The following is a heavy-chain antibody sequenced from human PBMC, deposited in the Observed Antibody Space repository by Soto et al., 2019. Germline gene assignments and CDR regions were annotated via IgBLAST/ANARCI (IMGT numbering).Heavy chain of an antibody. CDR2: IIPIFGTA. J-gene: IGHJ6*02. CDR1: GGTFSSYA. Sequence: QVQLVQSGAEVKKPGSSVKVSCKASGGTFSSYAISWVRQAPGQGLEWMGGIIPIFGTANYAQKFQGRVTITADESTSTAYMELSSLRSEDTAVYYCAERRVASLGYCISTSCPYYYGMDVWGQGTTVTVSS. V-gene: IGHV1-69*12. D-gene: IGHD2-2*01. CDR3: AERRVASLGYCISTSCPYYYGMDV.